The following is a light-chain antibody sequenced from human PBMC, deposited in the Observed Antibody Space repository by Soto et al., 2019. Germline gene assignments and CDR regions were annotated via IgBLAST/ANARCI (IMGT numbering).Light chain of an antibody. J-gene: IGLJ1*01. V-gene: IGLV2-14*01. CDR3: SSYTPMNTLYV. Sequence: QSALTQPASVSGSPGQSITVSCTGTSSDVGGYNYVYWFQQHPGKVPKLIIYEVTNRPSGVSSRFSGSKSGNTASLTISGLQAEDEADYYCSSYTPMNTLYVFGTGTKLTVL. CDR1: SSDVGGYNY. CDR2: EVT.